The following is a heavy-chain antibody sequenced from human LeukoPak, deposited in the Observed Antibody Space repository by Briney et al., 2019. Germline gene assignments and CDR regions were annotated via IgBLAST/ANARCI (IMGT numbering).Heavy chain of an antibody. Sequence: GGSLRLSCAASGFTFSNAWMSWVRQAPGKGLEWVGRIKSKTDGGTTDYAAPVKGRFTISRDDSKNTAYLQMNSLKTEDTAVYYCTSIIAVAGIDYWGQGTLVTVSS. CDR2: IKSKTDGGTT. CDR1: GFTFSNAW. V-gene: IGHV3-15*01. CDR3: TSIIAVAGIDY. D-gene: IGHD6-19*01. J-gene: IGHJ4*02.